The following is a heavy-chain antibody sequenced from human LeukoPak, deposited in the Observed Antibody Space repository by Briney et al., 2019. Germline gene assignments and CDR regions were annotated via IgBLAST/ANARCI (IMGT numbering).Heavy chain of an antibody. CDR3: ASLDYDFWSGYSGRFDP. Sequence: PSETLSLTCAVSGYSISSGYYWGWIRQPPGKGLEWIGSIYHSGSTYYNPSLKSRVTISVDTSKNQFSLKLSSVTAADTAVYYCASLDYDFWSGYSGRFDPWGQGTLVTVSP. CDR1: GYSISSGYY. J-gene: IGHJ5*02. CDR2: IYHSGST. V-gene: IGHV4-38-2*01. D-gene: IGHD3-3*01.